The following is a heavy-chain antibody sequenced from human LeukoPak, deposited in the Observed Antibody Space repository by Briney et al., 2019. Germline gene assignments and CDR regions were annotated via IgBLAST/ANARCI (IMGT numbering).Heavy chain of an antibody. CDR2: ISAYNGKT. V-gene: IGHV1-18*01. Sequence: ASVKVSRKPSRYTFTSYGISWVRQAPGQRLEWMGWISAYNGKTNYAQKLQGRVTMTTDTSTSTAYMDLRSLTSEDTAVYCCRRDDYSSLDYWGQGTLVTVSS. CDR1: RYTFTSYG. D-gene: IGHD6-13*01. CDR3: RRDDYSSLDY. J-gene: IGHJ4*02.